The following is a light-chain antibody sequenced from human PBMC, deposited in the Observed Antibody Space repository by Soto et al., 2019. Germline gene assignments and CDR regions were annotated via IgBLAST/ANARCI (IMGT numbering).Light chain of an antibody. J-gene: IGKJ1*01. CDR2: KAS. V-gene: IGKV1-5*03. Sequence: DIQMTQAPSTLSASEGDRVTITCRASQRGSSKLAGYQQKPGKAPKLIIYKASSLQSGVPSRFSGRGSGTEFTPTISSLQPDDFATYYCQHYNSYSEAFGQGTKVDIK. CDR1: QRGSSK. CDR3: QHYNSYSEA.